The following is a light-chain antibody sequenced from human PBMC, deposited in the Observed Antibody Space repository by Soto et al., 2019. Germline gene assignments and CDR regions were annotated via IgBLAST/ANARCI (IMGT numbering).Light chain of an antibody. V-gene: IGLV1-44*01. CDR1: SSNIGSNT. J-gene: IGLJ1*01. Sequence: QSVLTQPPSASGTPGQRVTISCSGSSSNIGSNTVNWYQQLPGSAPKLLIYSNNQRPSGVPDLFSGSKSGTSASLAISGLQSEDEADYYCAAWDDSLNGYVLGTGTKVTVL. CDR2: SNN. CDR3: AAWDDSLNGYV.